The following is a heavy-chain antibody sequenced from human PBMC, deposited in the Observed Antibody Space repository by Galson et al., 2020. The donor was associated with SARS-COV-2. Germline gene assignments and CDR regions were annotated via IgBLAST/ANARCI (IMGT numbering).Heavy chain of an antibody. V-gene: IGHV3-7*04. CDR2: IKQDGSEK. CDR3: ARIDSGSYYGPNDY. CDR1: GFTFSSYW. D-gene: IGHD1-26*01. Sequence: GGSLRLSCAASGFTFSSYWMSWVRQAPGKGLEWVANIKQDGSEKYYVDSVKGRFTISSDNAKNSLYLQMNSLRAEDTAVYYCARIDSGSYYGPNDYWGQGTLVTVSS. J-gene: IGHJ4*02.